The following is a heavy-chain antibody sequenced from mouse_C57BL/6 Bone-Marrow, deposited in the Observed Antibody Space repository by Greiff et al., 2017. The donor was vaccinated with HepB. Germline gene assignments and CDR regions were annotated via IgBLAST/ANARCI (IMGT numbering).Heavy chain of an antibody. D-gene: IGHD1-1*01. CDR2: IDPSDSYT. J-gene: IGHJ1*03. CDR1: GYTFTSYW. V-gene: IGHV1-59*01. Sequence: QVQLQQPGAELVRPGTSLTLSCKASGYTFTSYWMHWVKQRPGQGLEWIGVIDPSDSYTNYNQKFKGKATLTVDTSSSTVYMQLSSLTSEDSAVYYCGITTVSDYWGTGTTLTVSS. CDR3: GITTVSDY.